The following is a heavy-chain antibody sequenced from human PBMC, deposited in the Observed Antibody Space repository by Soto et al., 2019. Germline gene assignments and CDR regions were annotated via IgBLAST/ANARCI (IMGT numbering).Heavy chain of an antibody. J-gene: IGHJ4*02. CDR3: ATSGYCTSTSCYSFDY. D-gene: IGHD2-2*01. CDR2: VSYSGSA. V-gene: IGHV4-59*08. Sequence: SETLSLTCAVSGGSISSYYWSWIRQPPGKGLEWIGYVSYSGSANYNPSLKSRVTISIDMSKNQFSLKLSSVTAADTAIYYCATSGYCTSTSCYSFDYWGQGALVTVSS. CDR1: GGSISSYY.